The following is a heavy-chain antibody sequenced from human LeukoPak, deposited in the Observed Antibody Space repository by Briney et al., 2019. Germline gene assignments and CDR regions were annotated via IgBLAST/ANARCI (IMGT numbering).Heavy chain of an antibody. D-gene: IGHD1-26*01. Sequence: GGSLRVSCAASGFTFSDHYMYWVRQAPGKGLEWVARARNKANSYTTDYAASVKGRFTISRDDSKNSLYLQMNSLKTEDTAVYYCARVVSGRYRPFDYWGQGTLVTVSS. V-gene: IGHV3-72*01. CDR2: ARNKANSYTT. J-gene: IGHJ4*02. CDR3: ARVVSGRYRPFDY. CDR1: GFTFSDHY.